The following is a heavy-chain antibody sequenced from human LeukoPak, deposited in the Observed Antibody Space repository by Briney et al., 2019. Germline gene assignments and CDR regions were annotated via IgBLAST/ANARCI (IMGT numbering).Heavy chain of an antibody. V-gene: IGHV1-2*02. CDR1: GYSFADYY. J-gene: IGHJ4*02. Sequence: SVTVSFKASGYSFADYYMHWVRQPPGPGLEWMGCGKLNSRSTTYAHQFHGRVTMTRNTSISKDYMELTSLNPDDQAVYYCAIRERGYSGYGLWGQGTLVTVSS. CDR2: GKLNSRST. D-gene: IGHD5-12*01. CDR3: AIRERGYSGYGL.